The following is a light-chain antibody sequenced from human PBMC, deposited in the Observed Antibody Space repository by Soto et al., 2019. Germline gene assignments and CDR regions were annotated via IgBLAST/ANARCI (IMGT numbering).Light chain of an antibody. CDR1: QSVDSY. V-gene: IGKV3-11*01. Sequence: EIVLTQSPATLSLSPGERATLSCRASQSVDSYLAWYHQKPGQAPRLLIYDASNRATGIPARFSGSGSGTDFTLTISSREPEDFSVYYCQQRYNWHLTFGPGTKVDIK. CDR3: QQRYNWHLT. J-gene: IGKJ3*01. CDR2: DAS.